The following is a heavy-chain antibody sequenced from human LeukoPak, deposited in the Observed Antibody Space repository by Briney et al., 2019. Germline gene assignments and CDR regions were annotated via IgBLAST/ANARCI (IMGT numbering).Heavy chain of an antibody. CDR1: GFTFRTYE. CDR2: IGTIISTT. CDR3: ARTVYDLRGQSLVPGFDS. J-gene: IGHJ4*02. Sequence: PGGSLRLSCAASGFTFRTYEMNWVRQAPGKGLEWVSYIGTIISTTYYADSVKGRFTVSRDDAKSSLYLQMSSLRGEDTAVYYCARTVYDLRGQSLVPGFDSWDQGTLVTVSS. V-gene: IGHV3-48*03. D-gene: IGHD6-19*01.